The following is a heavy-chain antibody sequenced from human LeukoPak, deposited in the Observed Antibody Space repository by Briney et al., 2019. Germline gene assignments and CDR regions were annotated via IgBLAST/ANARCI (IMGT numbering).Heavy chain of an antibody. J-gene: IGHJ4*02. CDR1: DGSITNYD. Sequence: SETLSLTCTVPDGSITNYDWSWVRQPPGKGLEFIGHVHYSGTANYNPSLRSRVTISIDTSKKHFFLKLKSVTAADTAVYYCARGYGDFRVEGRYFHSWGQGTLVTVSS. CDR3: ARGYGDFRVEGRYFHS. V-gene: IGHV4-59*01. CDR2: VHYSGTA. D-gene: IGHD4-17*01.